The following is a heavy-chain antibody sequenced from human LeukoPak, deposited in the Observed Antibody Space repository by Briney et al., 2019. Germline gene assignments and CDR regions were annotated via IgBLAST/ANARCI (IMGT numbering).Heavy chain of an antibody. V-gene: IGHV4-34*01. J-gene: IGHJ5*02. CDR3: ARGPEYSSSWYWFDP. CDR2: INHSGST. Sequence: PSETLSLTCAVYGGSFSGYYWSRIRQPPGKGLEWIGEINHSGSTNYNPSLKSRVTISVDTSKNQFSLKLSSVTAADTAVYSCARGPEYSSSWYWFDPWGQGTLVTVSS. CDR1: GGSFSGYY. D-gene: IGHD6-13*01.